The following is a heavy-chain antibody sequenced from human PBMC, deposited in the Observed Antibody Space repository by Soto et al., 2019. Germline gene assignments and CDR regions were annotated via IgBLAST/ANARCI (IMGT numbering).Heavy chain of an antibody. Sequence: QVQLVESGGGVVQPGRSLRLSCAASGFTFSSYGMHWVRQAPGKGLEWVAVISYDGSNKYYADSVKGRFTISRDNSKNTLYLQMNSLRAEDTAVYYCATTPDIVATVGFDPWGQGTLVTVSS. V-gene: IGHV3-30*03. CDR3: ATTPDIVATVGFDP. CDR1: GFTFSSYG. J-gene: IGHJ5*02. D-gene: IGHD5-12*01. CDR2: ISYDGSNK.